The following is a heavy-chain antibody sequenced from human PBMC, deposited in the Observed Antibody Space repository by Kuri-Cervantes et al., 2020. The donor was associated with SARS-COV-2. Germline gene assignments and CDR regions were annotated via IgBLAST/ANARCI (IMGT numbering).Heavy chain of an antibody. V-gene: IGHV1-18*01. CDR3: ARKFWSGYLLDY. CDR2: ISAYNGNT. J-gene: IGHJ4*02. Sequence: ASVKVSCKASGYTFTSYGISWVRQAPGQGLEWMGWISAYNGNTNYAQKLQGRVTMTTDTSTSTAYVELRSLRSDDTAVYYCARKFWSGYLLDYWGQGTLVTVSS. CDR1: GYTFTSYG. D-gene: IGHD3-3*01.